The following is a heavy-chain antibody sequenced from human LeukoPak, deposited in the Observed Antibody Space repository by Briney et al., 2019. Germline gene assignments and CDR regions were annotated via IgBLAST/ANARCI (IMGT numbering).Heavy chain of an antibody. J-gene: IGHJ6*03. CDR1: GFTFSSYG. Sequence: PGGSLRLSCAASGFTFSSYGMSWVRQAPGKGLEWVSAISGSGGSTYYADSVKGRFTISRDNSKNTLYLQMNSLRAEDTAVYYXXXXXXXXXXXXXXPLNYYYYYMDVWGKGTTVTVPS. CDR2: ISGSGGST. CDR3: XXXXXXXXXXXXXPLNYYYYYMDV. V-gene: IGHV3-23*01.